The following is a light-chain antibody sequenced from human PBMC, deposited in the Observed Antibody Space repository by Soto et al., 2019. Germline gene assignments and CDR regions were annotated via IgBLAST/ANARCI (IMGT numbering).Light chain of an antibody. V-gene: IGLV2-23*02. CDR3: RSRGGSSPTYV. CDR2: EVT. J-gene: IGLJ1*01. CDR1: ISDIGSYRA. Sequence: VLTQPASVTGSPGQSIAISCTGTISDIGSYRAVSWYRQDPGKAPKLIIYEVTKRPSGVSDRFSGYRSGGTASLTITGLQAEDDVEYPCRSRGGSSPTYVFGTGTKVTVL.